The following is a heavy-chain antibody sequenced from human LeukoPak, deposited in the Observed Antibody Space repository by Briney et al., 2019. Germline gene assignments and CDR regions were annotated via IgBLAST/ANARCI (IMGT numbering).Heavy chain of an antibody. D-gene: IGHD3-9*01. CDR3: AKDGDGYHN. CDR1: AFIFSGHW. V-gene: IGHV3-7*01. J-gene: IGHJ4*02. Sequence: GGSLRLSCEGSAFIFSGHWMNWVRQTPGKGLEWVASIKEDGSVRQYVDSVKGRFTISRDNTKNSLYLQMNSLTAEDTAMYYCAKDGDGYHNWGQGALVTVSS. CDR2: IKEDGSVR.